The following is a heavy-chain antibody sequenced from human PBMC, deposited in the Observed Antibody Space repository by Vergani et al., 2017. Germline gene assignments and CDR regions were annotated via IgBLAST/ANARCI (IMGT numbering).Heavy chain of an antibody. Sequence: QVQLQESGPGLVKPSETLPLTCAVSGYSISSGYYWGWIRQPPGKGLEWIGSIYHSGSTNYNPSLKRRVTISVDTSKNQFSLKLSSVTAADTAVYYCARLGIXITFGGVIADCPDYWGQGTLVTVSS. CDR2: IYHSGST. CDR1: GYSISSGYY. CDR3: ARLGIXITFGGVIADCPDY. D-gene: IGHD3-16*02. V-gene: IGHV4-38-2*01. J-gene: IGHJ4*02.